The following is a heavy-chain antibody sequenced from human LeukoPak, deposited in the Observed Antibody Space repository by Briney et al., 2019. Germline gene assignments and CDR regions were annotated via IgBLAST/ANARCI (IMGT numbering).Heavy chain of an antibody. V-gene: IGHV1-69*13. CDR2: IIPIFGTA. J-gene: IGHJ5*02. Sequence: SVKVSCKASGGPFSSYGISWVRQAPGQGLEWMGGIIPIFGTANYAQKFQGRVTITADESTTTAYMELSSLRSEDTAVYYCAREKVNWFDPWGQGTLVTVSS. CDR3: AREKVNWFDP. CDR1: GGPFSSYG.